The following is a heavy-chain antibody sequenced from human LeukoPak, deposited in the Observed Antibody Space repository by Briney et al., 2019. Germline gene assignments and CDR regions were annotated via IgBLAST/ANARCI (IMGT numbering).Heavy chain of an antibody. V-gene: IGHV4-61*01. D-gene: IGHD5-24*01. CDR1: GGSVNSGTYY. CDR3: AREGRWLQFNY. J-gene: IGHJ4*02. CDR2: ISYSGST. Sequence: SETLSLTCTVSGGSVNSGTYYWSWIRQPPGKGLEWIGYISYSGSTNYNPSLKSRVTISVDTSKNQFSLKLSSVTAADTAVYYCAREGRWLQFNYWGQGTLVTVSS.